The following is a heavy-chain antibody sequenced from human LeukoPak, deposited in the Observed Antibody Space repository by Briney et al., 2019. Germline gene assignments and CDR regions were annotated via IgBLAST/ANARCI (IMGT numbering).Heavy chain of an antibody. D-gene: IGHD3-3*01. Sequence: ASEKVSCTASGYTFSSYDINWVRQAAGQGLEWMGWMNPKTGNTGYAQKFQGRLSFTRNTSINTAYMELSSLRSEDTAVYYCARGPRVFGVVLSSHWFFDVWGRGTLVTVSS. CDR2: MNPKTGNT. V-gene: IGHV1-8*01. CDR3: ARGPRVFGVVLSSHWFFDV. CDR1: GYTFSSYD. J-gene: IGHJ2*01.